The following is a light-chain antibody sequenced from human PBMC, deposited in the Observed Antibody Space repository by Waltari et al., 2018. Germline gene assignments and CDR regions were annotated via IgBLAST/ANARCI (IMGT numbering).Light chain of an antibody. CDR3: SSYAGSSKGV. Sequence: QSALTQPASVSGSPGQSITISCTGTSSDVGNYKRVSWYQQHQGKAPKRMIYAVSKRPSGGSDRFSGSKSGDMASLTISGLQPEDEAEYFCSSYAGSSKGVFGGGTKVTVL. CDR1: SSDVGNYKR. CDR2: AVS. V-gene: IGLV2-23*02. J-gene: IGLJ2*01.